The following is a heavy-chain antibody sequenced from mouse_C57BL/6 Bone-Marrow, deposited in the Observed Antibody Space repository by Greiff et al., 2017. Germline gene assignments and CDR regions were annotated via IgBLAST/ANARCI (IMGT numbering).Heavy chain of an antibody. V-gene: IGHV14-1*01. Sequence: VQLQQSGAELVRPGASVKLSCTASGFNITDYYMHWVKQRPEQGLEWIGRIDPEDGDTEYAPKFQGKATLTADTSSTTAYLQLSSLTSEDTAVYYCSTPSYDGYDDYALAYWGQGTSVTVSA. CDR2: IDPEDGDT. J-gene: IGHJ4*01. D-gene: IGHD2-3*01. CDR3: STPSYDGYDDYALAY. CDR1: GFNITDYY.